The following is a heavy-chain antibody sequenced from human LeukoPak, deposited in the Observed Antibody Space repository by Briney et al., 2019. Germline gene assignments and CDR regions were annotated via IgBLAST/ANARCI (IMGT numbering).Heavy chain of an antibody. V-gene: IGHV3-66*01. CDR2: IYSGGST. CDR3: ARDGAGYDFWSGYNY. CDR1: GFTVSSNY. J-gene: IGHJ4*02. Sequence: PGGSLRLSCAASGFTVSSNYMSWVRQAPGKGLEWVSVIYSGGSTYYADSVKGRFTISRDNSKNTLYLQMNSLRAEDTAVYYCARDGAGYDFWSGYNYWGQGTLVTVSS. D-gene: IGHD3-3*01.